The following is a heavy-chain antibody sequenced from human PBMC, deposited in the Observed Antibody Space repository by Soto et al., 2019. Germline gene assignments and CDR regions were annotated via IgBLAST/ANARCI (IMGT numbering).Heavy chain of an antibody. D-gene: IGHD6-13*01. V-gene: IGHV4-34*01. CDR3: ARGTAAGWGGSYYYYYGMDV. Sequence: SETLSLTCAVYGGSFSGYYCSWIRQPPGKGLEWIGEINHSGSTNYNPSLKSRVTISVDTSKNRFSLKLSSVTAADTAVYYCARGTAAGWGGSYYYYYGMDVWGQGTTVTVSS. J-gene: IGHJ6*02. CDR1: GGSFSGYY. CDR2: INHSGST.